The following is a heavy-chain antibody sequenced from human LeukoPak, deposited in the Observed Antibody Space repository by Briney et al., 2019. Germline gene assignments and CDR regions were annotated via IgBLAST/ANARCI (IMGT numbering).Heavy chain of an antibody. V-gene: IGHV1-18*04. CDR1: GYTFTSYG. D-gene: IGHD1-1*01. CDR2: ISAYNGNT. J-gene: IGHJ4*02. CDR3: ARDLQLERFDY. Sequence: ASVKLSCKASGYTFTSYGISWVRQAPGQGLEWMGWISAYNGNTNYAQKLQGRVTMTTDTCTSTAYMELRSLRSDDTAVYYCARDLQLERFDYWGQGTLVTVSS.